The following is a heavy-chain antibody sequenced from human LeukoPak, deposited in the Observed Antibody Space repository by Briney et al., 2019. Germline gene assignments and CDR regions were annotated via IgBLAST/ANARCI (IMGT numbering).Heavy chain of an antibody. Sequence: SETLSLTCSVSGGSISSDSFYWGWIRQPPGKGLEWIGSMYYSGSTYYNPSLKSRVTISVDTSKNQFSLKLSSVTAADTAVYYCARGLIVPSTIFDYWGQGALVTVSS. CDR1: GGSISSDSFY. V-gene: IGHV4-39*07. CDR3: ARGLIVPSTIFDY. D-gene: IGHD2-2*01. CDR2: MYYSGST. J-gene: IGHJ4*02.